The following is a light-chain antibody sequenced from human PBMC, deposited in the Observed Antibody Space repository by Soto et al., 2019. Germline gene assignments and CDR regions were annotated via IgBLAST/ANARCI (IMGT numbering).Light chain of an antibody. V-gene: IGKV3-20*01. CDR1: QSVSSSY. Sequence: EIGLTHSPGTLSLSPGEIATLSCRSSQSVSSSYLAWYQQKPGQAPRLLIYGASSRATGIPDRFSGSGSGTDLTLTISRLEPEDFAVYYCQQYGRSLTFGPGTKVDIK. CDR3: QQYGRSLT. J-gene: IGKJ3*01. CDR2: GAS.